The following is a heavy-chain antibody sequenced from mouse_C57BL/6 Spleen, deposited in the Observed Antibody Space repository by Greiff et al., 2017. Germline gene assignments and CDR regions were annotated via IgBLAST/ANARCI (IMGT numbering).Heavy chain of an antibody. CDR3: AEDFYEGYAMDY. CDR2: IYPGDGDT. D-gene: IGHD2-3*01. CDR1: GYAFSSYW. Sequence: QVQLQQSGAELVKPGASVKISCKASGYAFSSYWMNWVKQRPGKGLEWIGQIYPGDGDTNYNGKFKGKATLTADKSSSTAYMQLSSLTSEDSAVYFCAEDFYEGYAMDYWGQGTSVTVSS. J-gene: IGHJ4*01. V-gene: IGHV1-80*01.